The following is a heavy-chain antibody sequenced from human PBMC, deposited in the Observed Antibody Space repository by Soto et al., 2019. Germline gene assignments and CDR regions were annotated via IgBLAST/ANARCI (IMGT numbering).Heavy chain of an antibody. CDR3: AREGYCSGGSCGWFDP. Sequence: GGPVKVSRKAFGGTLSSHTISWVRQAPGQGLGWMGRIIPILGIANYAQKFQGRVTITADKSTSTAYMELSSLRSEDTAVYYCAREGYCSGGSCGWFDPWGQGTLVTVSS. CDR1: GGTLSSHT. V-gene: IGHV1-69*04. CDR2: IIPILGIA. D-gene: IGHD2-15*01. J-gene: IGHJ5*02.